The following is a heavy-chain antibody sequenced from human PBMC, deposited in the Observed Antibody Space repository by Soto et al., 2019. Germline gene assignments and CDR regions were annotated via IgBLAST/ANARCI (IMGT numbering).Heavy chain of an antibody. D-gene: IGHD6-13*01. CDR1: GGSISSNY. V-gene: IGHV4-59*01. CDR3: ARYRREAVAGYTLDN. CDR2: VYNSGST. Sequence: SETLSLTCTVSGGSISSNYWTWIRQPPGKGLEWIGYVYNSGSTNYNPPLKSRVTISEDTSKSQFSLKVNSMTAADTAVYYCARYRREAVAGYTLDNWGQGILVTVSS. J-gene: IGHJ4*02.